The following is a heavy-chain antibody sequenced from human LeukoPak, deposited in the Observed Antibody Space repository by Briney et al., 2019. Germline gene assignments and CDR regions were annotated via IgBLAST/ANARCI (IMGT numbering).Heavy chain of an antibody. CDR2: INHSGST. CDR1: GGSFSGYY. Sequence: SETLSLICAVYGGSFSGYYWSWIRQPPGKGLEWIGEINHSGSTNYNPSLKSRVTISVDTSKNQFSLKLSSVTAADTAVYYCARGRLGGYWGQGTLVTVSS. J-gene: IGHJ4*02. V-gene: IGHV4-34*01. D-gene: IGHD3-9*01. CDR3: ARGRLGGY.